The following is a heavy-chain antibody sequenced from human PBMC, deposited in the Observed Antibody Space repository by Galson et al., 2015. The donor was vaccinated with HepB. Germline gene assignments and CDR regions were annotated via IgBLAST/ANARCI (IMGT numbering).Heavy chain of an antibody. CDR2: ISSSGSYT. J-gene: IGHJ4*02. CDR3: ARGYNSGLDY. Sequence: SLRLSCAASGFTFSDSYMSWIRQAPGKGLEWVSFISSSGSYTNYADSMKGRFTISRDNAKNSLYLQINSLRAEDTAVYYCARGYNSGLDYWSQGTLVTVSS. V-gene: IGHV3-11*06. CDR1: GFTFSDSY. D-gene: IGHD6-19*01.